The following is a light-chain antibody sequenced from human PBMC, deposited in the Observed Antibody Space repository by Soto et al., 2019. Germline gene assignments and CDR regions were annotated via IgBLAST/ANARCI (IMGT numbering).Light chain of an antibody. CDR3: QQGYNVPRA. CDR2: PAS. J-gene: IGKJ1*01. Sequence: DIQMTQSPSSSSASVGYGVTITCRSSQPISSWLAWYQQVPGQAPYLLIYPASTLQSGVPSRFSGSGSGTDFTLTINSLQPEDFATYFCQQGYNVPRAFGQGTKVDIK. V-gene: IGKV1-12*01. CDR1: QPISSW.